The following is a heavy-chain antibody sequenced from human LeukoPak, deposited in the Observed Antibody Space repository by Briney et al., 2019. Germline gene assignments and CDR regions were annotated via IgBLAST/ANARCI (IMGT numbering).Heavy chain of an antibody. Sequence: GGSLRLSCSASGFTFSAYAMNWVRQAPGKGLEYVSGISNNGGSSFYADSVKGRFTISRDNSKSTLYLQMSSLRAEDTAVYYCVKITSVTGGDCWGQGTRLTVSS. J-gene: IGHJ4*02. D-gene: IGHD1-1*01. CDR2: ISNNGGSS. CDR3: VKITSVTGGDC. CDR1: GFTFSAYA. V-gene: IGHV3-64D*09.